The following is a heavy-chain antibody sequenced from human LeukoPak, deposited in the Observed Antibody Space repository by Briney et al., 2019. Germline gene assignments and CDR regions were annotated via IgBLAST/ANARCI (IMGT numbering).Heavy chain of an antibody. D-gene: IGHD2-15*01. J-gene: IGHJ4*02. CDR3: AKEQGCSGGRCYSAIDY. V-gene: IGHV3-30*18. CDR2: ISDDGSHK. CDR1: GFTLRSYA. Sequence: PGGSLRLSCGASGFTLRSYAMHWVRQAPGKGLEWVAVISDDGSHKYYADSVKGRFTISRDNSKNTLYLQMNSLRVEDTAVYYCAKEQGCSGGRCYSAIDYWGQGTLVTVSS.